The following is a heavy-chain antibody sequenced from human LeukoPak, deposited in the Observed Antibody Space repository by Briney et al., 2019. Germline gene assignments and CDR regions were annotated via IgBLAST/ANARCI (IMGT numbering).Heavy chain of an antibody. CDR2: ISISGTTM. Sequence: GGSLRLSCAASGFTFSSYDMTWVRQAPGKGLEWVSYISISGTTMYYADSVKGRFTISRDNSKTSVYLQMSSLRAEDTAVYYCARGGSSGYHYNAFDIWGQGTMVTVSS. J-gene: IGHJ3*02. D-gene: IGHD3-22*01. V-gene: IGHV3-48*03. CDR1: GFTFSSYD. CDR3: ARGGSSGYHYNAFDI.